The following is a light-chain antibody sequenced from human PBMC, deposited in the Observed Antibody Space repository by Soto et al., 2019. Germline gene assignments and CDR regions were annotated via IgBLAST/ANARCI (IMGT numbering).Light chain of an antibody. J-gene: IGKJ5*01. CDR1: QAIRND. CDR3: QQVNSFPST. V-gene: IGKV1-17*01. CDR2: GSS. Sequence: DIQMTQSPSSLSASVGARVPITCRASQAIRNDLAWYQQKPGRAPKRLIYGSSSLQSGVPSRFSGGGSGTDFTLTLSSLQPEDFATYYCQQVNSFPSTFGQGTRLEI.